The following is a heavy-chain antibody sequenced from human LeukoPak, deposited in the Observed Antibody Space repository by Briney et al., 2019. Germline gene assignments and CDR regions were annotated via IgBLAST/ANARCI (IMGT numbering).Heavy chain of an antibody. J-gene: IGHJ3*02. CDR2: ISSSGSTI. CDR1: GFTFSDYY. CDR3: ARDFGLGVVVAVKRAFDI. V-gene: IGHV3-11*04. D-gene: IGHD2-15*01. Sequence: GGSLRLSCAASGFTFSDYYMSWIRQAPGKGLEWVSYISSSGSTIYYADSVKGRFTISRDKAKNSLYLQMNSLRAEDTAVYYCARDFGLGVVVAVKRAFDIWGQGTMVTVSS.